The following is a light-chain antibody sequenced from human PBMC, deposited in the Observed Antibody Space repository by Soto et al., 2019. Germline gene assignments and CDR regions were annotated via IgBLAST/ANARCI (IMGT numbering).Light chain of an antibody. Sequence: EIVLTQSPGTLSLSPGERATLSCRASQSVSSSYLAWYQQKPGQAPRLLIYGASSRATGIPDRFSGSGSGTDFTLTISRLELEDFGVYYCQQYGSSPLTFGGGTKVEIK. V-gene: IGKV3-20*01. CDR3: QQYGSSPLT. CDR2: GAS. J-gene: IGKJ4*01. CDR1: QSVSSSY.